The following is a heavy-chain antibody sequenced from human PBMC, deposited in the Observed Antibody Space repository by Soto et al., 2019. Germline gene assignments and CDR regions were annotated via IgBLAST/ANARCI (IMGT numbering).Heavy chain of an antibody. Sequence: EVQMVESGGGLVQPGGSLRLSCAASAFTLSSYNMKWVRQAPGKGLEWISYIGTSGAIYYADSVRGRFTMSRDSAKNSLYLQMNSLRAEDTAVYYCAREMGAPPARGLDYWGQGNLVTVSS. D-gene: IGHD2-8*01. J-gene: IGHJ4*02. CDR2: IGTSGAI. CDR3: AREMGAPPARGLDY. V-gene: IGHV3-48*01. CDR1: AFTLSSYN.